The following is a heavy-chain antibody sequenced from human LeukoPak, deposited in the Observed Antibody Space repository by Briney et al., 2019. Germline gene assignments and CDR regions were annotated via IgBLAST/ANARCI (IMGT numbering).Heavy chain of an antibody. CDR1: GFSFSSNW. CDR2: IKQDGSEK. Sequence: GGSLRLSCAASGFSFSSNWMSWVRQAPGKGPEWAANIKQDGSEKYYVESVKGRFTVSRDNAKNSLYLQMNSLRAEDTAVYYCARAGFWGQGTLVTVSS. J-gene: IGHJ4*02. CDR3: ARAGF. V-gene: IGHV3-7*01.